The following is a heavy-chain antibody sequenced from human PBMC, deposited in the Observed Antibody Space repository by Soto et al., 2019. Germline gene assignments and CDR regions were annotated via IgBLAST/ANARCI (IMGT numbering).Heavy chain of an antibody. Sequence: EVHLLESGGGLVQPGGSLRLSCAASGFTFSNYAMTWVRQAPGKGLEWVSAISGSAGSTFYADSVRGRFTISRDNSKNTLYLQMNSLGAEDTAVYYCAKQATVVVEAATDWYFDLWGRGTLVTVSS. CDR3: AKQATVVVEAATDWYFDL. J-gene: IGHJ2*01. CDR1: GFTFSNYA. V-gene: IGHV3-23*01. CDR2: ISGSAGST. D-gene: IGHD2-15*01.